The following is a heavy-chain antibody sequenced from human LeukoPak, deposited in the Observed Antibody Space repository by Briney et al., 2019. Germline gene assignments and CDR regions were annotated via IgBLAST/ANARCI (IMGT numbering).Heavy chain of an antibody. D-gene: IGHD2-15*01. J-gene: IGHJ4*02. Sequence: GGSLRLSCAASGFTFSSYWMTWVRQAPGKGLEWVANIGEDGSEKYYVDSVKGRFTISRDNAKNSLYLQLNSLRAEDTAVYYCASKGAACSGGSCYPYYFDYWGQGTLVTVSS. CDR2: IGEDGSEK. CDR3: ASKGAACSGGSCYPYYFDY. V-gene: IGHV3-7*01. CDR1: GFTFSSYW.